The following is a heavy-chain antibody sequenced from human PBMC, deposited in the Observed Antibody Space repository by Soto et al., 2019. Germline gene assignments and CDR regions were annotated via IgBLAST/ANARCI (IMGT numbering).Heavy chain of an antibody. D-gene: IGHD2-21*02. Sequence: EVRLVESEGGLVQRGGSLRLSCAASGFTFNYYWMHWVRQAPGQGLMWVSQIQNDGSRTTYADSVKGRFTISSDNAKNPLYLQMNSLRVEDTAIYYCVRGDKGGFDLWGQGTTVTVSS. V-gene: IGHV3-74*01. CDR3: VRGDKGGFDL. CDR1: GFTFNYYW. CDR2: IQNDGSRT. J-gene: IGHJ3*01.